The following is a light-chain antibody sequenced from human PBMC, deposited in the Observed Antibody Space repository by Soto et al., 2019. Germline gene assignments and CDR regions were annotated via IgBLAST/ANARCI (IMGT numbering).Light chain of an antibody. V-gene: IGKV1-39*01. CDR3: QQSYSTPCT. CDR2: AAF. CDR1: QSISSY. Sequence: EIQMTQSPSSLSASVGDRVTITCRASQSISSYLDWYQQKPGKAPKLLIYAAFSLQSGVPARFSGSGSGTDFTLTISSLQPEDFATYYCQQSYSTPCTFGQGTKVEIK. J-gene: IGKJ1*01.